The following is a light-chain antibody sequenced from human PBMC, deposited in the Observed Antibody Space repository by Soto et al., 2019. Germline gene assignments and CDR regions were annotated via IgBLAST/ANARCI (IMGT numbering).Light chain of an antibody. V-gene: IGKV1-39*01. CDR2: ASF. J-gene: IGKJ2*01. CDR3: QHSYNIPYT. Sequence: DIQMTQSPSSLSVSVRDRVTITCRASQSIATFLHWYQQKPGKAPKLLIYASFNLQSGVPSRFSGSGSGTDFTLTISSLQPEDFATYYCQHSYNIPYTFGQGTKLEIK. CDR1: QSIATF.